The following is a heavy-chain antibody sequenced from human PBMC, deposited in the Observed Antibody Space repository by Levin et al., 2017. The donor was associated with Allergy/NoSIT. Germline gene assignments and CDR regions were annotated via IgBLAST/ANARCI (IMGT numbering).Heavy chain of an antibody. D-gene: IGHD2-2*01. V-gene: IGHV3-33*01. CDR2: IWHDGSNK. Sequence: GGSLRLSCAASGFTFSSYGVHWVRQAPGKGLEWVAVIWHDGSNKYYADSVKGRFSISRDNSKSTLYLQMNSLRAEDTAVYFCARNWEGDCSSTSCPVDYWGQGTLVTVSS. J-gene: IGHJ4*02. CDR3: ARNWEGDCSSTSCPVDY. CDR1: GFTFSSYG.